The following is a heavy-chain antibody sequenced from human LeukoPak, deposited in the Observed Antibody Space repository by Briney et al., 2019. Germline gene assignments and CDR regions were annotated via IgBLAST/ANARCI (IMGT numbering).Heavy chain of an antibody. V-gene: IGHV6-1*01. Sequence: SQTLSLTCAISGDSVSSNSAAWNWIRQSPSRGLEWLGRTYYRSKWYNDYAVSVKSRITINPDTSKNQFSLQLNSVTPEDTAVYYCARFGYSSSWYFEGRYYGMDVWGQGTTVTVSS. CDR1: GDSVSSNSAA. CDR2: TYYRSKWYN. J-gene: IGHJ6*02. CDR3: ARFGYSSSWYFEGRYYGMDV. D-gene: IGHD6-13*01.